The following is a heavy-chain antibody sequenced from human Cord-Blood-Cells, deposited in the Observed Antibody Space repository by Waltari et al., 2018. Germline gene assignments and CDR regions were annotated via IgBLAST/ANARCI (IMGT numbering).Heavy chain of an antibody. CDR1: GGSFSGYY. V-gene: IGHV4-34*01. J-gene: IGHJ2*01. CDR3: ARGRKLGRRDFDL. D-gene: IGHD7-27*01. Sequence: QVQLQQWGAGLLKPSETLSLTCAVYGGSFSGYYWSWIRQPPGKGLEWIGEINHSGSTTSNPSLKRRVTISVDTSKNQFSLKLSSVTAADTAVYYCARGRKLGRRDFDLWGRGTLVTVSS. CDR2: INHSGST.